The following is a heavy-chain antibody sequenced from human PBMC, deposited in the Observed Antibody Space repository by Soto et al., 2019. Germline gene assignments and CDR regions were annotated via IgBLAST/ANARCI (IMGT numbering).Heavy chain of an antibody. CDR1: GGSVRSDDYY. J-gene: IGHJ4*02. Sequence: PSETLSLTCTVSGGSVRSDDYYWTWVRQSPEKGLEWIAYIYSSGSTYYNPSLGSRVVISIDTSKNQFSLKLGSVTAADTAIYYCSRSTGRFWGQGILVTVSS. CDR3: SRSTGRF. V-gene: IGHV4-30-4*01. CDR2: IYSSGST.